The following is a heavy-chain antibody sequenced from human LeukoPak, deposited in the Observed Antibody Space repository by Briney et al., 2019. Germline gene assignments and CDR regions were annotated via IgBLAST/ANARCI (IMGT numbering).Heavy chain of an antibody. Sequence: ASVKVSCKASGYTFIGYYMHWVRQAPGQGLEWMGWINPNSGGTNYAQKFQGRVTMTRDTSISTAYMELSWLRSDDTAVYYCAKGAPMFTFDYYYYMDVWGKGTTVTVSS. J-gene: IGHJ6*03. CDR3: AKGAPMFTFDYYYYMDV. D-gene: IGHD3-16*01. CDR1: GYTFIGYY. CDR2: INPNSGGT. V-gene: IGHV1-2*02.